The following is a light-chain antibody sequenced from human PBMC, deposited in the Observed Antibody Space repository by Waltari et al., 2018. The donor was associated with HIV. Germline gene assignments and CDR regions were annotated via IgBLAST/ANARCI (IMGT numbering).Light chain of an antibody. J-gene: IGKJ3*01. V-gene: IGKV3-15*01. CDR3: QQYNNWPPFT. CDR1: QSFSSN. Sequence: EIVMTQSPATLSVSPGERATLSCRASQSFSSNLAWYQQKPGQAPRLLIHGASTRATGIPARFSGSGSGTEFTLTISSLQSEDFAVYYCQQYNNWPPFTFGPGTKVDIK. CDR2: GAS.